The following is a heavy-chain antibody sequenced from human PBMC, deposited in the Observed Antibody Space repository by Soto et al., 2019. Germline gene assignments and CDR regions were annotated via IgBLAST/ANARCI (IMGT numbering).Heavy chain of an antibody. CDR2: MQPSTGRT. J-gene: IGHJ4*02. D-gene: IGHD1-26*01. CDR3: ARGVSAGVDY. Sequence: ASVKVSCKASGYSFTSLDINWVRQTAGQGLEWMGWMQPSTGRTGYAQKFQGRVTMTRDTSIDTAYMELTTLTSDDTAFYYCARGVSAGVDYWGQGTLVTVSS. V-gene: IGHV1-8*01. CDR1: GYSFTSLD.